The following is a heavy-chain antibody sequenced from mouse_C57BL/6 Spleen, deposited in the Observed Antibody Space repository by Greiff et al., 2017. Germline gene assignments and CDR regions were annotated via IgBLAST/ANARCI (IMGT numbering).Heavy chain of an antibody. D-gene: IGHD2-4*01. V-gene: IGHV6-3*01. CDR2: IRLKSDNYAT. J-gene: IGHJ2*01. CDR3: TRDYYYFDY. CDR1: GFTFSNYW. Sequence: DVQLVESGGGLVQPGGSMKLSCVASGFTFSNYWMNWVRQSPEKGLEWVAQIRLKSDNYATHYAESVKGRFTISRDDSKSSVYLQMNNLRAEDTGIYYCTRDYYYFDYWGQGTTLTVSS.